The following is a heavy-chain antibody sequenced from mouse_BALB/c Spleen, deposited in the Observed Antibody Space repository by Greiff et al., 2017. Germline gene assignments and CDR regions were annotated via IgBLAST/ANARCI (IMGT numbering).Heavy chain of an antibody. CDR1: GYTFTNYW. D-gene: IGHD3-3*01. J-gene: IGHJ2*01. V-gene: IGHV1-63*02. Sequence: QVQLKQSGAELVRPGTSVKISCKASGYTFTNYWLGWVKQRPGHGLEWIGDIYPGGGYTNYNEKFKGKATLTADTSSSTAYMQLSSLTSEDSAVYFCARRGLPYYFDYWGQGTTLTVSS. CDR2: IYPGGGYT. CDR3: ARRGLPYYFDY.